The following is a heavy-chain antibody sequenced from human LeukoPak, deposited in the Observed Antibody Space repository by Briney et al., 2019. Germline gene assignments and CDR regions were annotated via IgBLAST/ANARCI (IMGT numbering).Heavy chain of an antibody. Sequence: PGRSLRLSCAASAFIFSSYSMNCVRQASGKGLEWVSFISTSSSRIYYADSVKGRFTISRDNAKNSLYLQMGSLRDEDTAVYYCARGETSVTSYLQPWGQGTLVTVSS. V-gene: IGHV3-48*02. CDR3: ARGETSVTSYLQP. D-gene: IGHD4-17*01. CDR2: ISTSSSRI. CDR1: AFIFSSYS. J-gene: IGHJ5*02.